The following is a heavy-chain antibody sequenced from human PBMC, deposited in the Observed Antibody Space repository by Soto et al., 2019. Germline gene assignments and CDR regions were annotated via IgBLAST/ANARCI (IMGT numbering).Heavy chain of an antibody. D-gene: IGHD3-9*01. Sequence: GGSLRLSCAASGFTFSSYAMHWVRQAPGKGLEWVAVISYDGSNKYYADSVKGLFTISRDNSKNTLYLQMNSLRAEDTAVYYCARAPYYDILTGTPPNYYYGMDVWGQGTTVTVSS. CDR2: ISYDGSNK. CDR3: ARAPYYDILTGTPPNYYYGMDV. J-gene: IGHJ6*02. CDR1: GFTFSSYA. V-gene: IGHV3-30-3*01.